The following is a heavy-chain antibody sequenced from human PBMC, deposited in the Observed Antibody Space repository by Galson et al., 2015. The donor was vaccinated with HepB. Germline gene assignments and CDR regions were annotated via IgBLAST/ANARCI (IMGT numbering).Heavy chain of an antibody. V-gene: IGHV3-33*01. Sequence: SLRLSCAASGFTFSSYGMHWVRQAPGKGLEWVAVIWYDGSNKYYADSVKGRFTISRDNSKNTLYLQMNSLRAEDTAVYYCAREEEDYYDSSGFILGDYWGQGTLATVSS. CDR2: IWYDGSNK. D-gene: IGHD3-22*01. J-gene: IGHJ4*02. CDR3: AREEEDYYDSSGFILGDY. CDR1: GFTFSSYG.